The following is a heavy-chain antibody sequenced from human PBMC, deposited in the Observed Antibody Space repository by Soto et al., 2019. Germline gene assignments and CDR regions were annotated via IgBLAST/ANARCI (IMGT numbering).Heavy chain of an antibody. V-gene: IGHV4-30-4*01. CDR1: GGSISSGDYY. D-gene: IGHD3-10*01. Sequence: SETLSLTCTVSGGSISSGDYYWSWIRQPPGKGLEWIGYIYYSGSTYYNPSLKSRVTISVDTSKNQFSLKLSSVTAADTAVYYCARDRSITMGPGTNYYYYYGMDVWGQGTTVTVSS. CDR2: IYYSGST. J-gene: IGHJ6*02. CDR3: ARDRSITMGPGTNYYYYYGMDV.